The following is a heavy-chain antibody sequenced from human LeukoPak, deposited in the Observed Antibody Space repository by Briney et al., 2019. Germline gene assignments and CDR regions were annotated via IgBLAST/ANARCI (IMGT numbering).Heavy chain of an antibody. J-gene: IGHJ5*02. V-gene: IGHV4-61*05. Sequence: SETLSLTCTVSGGSISSSSYYWGWIRQPPGKGLEWIGYIYYSGSTNYNPSLKSRVTISVDTSKNQFSLKLSSVTAADTAVYYCARLYYYDSSGYEGFDPWGQGTLVTVSS. CDR1: GGSISSSSYY. CDR2: IYYSGST. CDR3: ARLYYYDSSGYEGFDP. D-gene: IGHD3-22*01.